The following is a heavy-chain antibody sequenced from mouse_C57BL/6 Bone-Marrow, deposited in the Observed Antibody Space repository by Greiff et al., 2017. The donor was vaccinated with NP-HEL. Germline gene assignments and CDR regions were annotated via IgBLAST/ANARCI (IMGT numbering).Heavy chain of an antibody. CDR2: ISSGGSYT. CDR3: ARHKYYGYAMDY. Sequence: EVQGVESGGDLVKPGGSLKLSCAASGFTFSSYGMSWVRQTPDKRLEWVATISSGGSYTYYPDSVKGRFTISRDNAKHPLYLQISSLKSEDTAMYYCARHKYYGYAMDYWGQGTSVTVSS. J-gene: IGHJ4*01. V-gene: IGHV5-6*01. D-gene: IGHD1-1*01. CDR1: GFTFSSYG.